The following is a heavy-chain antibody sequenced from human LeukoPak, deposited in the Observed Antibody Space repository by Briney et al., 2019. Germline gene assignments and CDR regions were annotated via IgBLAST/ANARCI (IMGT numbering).Heavy chain of an antibody. Sequence: GGSLRLSCAASGLTFSSYAMSWVRQAPGKGLEWVSSISASGGSTNYADSVKGRFTISRDNSKNTVYLQMNSLRAEDTAVYYCAKVMKGSERLTMVRGVIIKTAGLYYMDVWGKGTTVTVSS. CDR1: GLTFSSYA. CDR2: ISASGGST. V-gene: IGHV3-23*01. CDR3: AKVMKGSERLTMVRGVIIKTAGLYYMDV. D-gene: IGHD3-10*01. J-gene: IGHJ6*03.